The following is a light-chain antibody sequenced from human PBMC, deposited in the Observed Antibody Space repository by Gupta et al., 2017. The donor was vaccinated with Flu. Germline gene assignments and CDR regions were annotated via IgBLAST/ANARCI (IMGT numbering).Light chain of an antibody. CDR1: QDIGNF. Sequence: DIPMTQSASTLSASVGDRVSSDCQASQDIGNFLNWYQQKPGKAPNLLIYDASNWKRGVPSRFSGSGSGTDFSFNISSLQPEDSATYHCQQGANRPHTFGQGTKLEV. V-gene: IGKV1-33*01. CDR2: DAS. J-gene: IGKJ2*01. CDR3: QQGANRPHT.